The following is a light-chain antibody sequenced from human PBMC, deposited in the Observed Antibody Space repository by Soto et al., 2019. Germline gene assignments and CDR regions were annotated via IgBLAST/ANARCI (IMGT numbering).Light chain of an antibody. V-gene: IGKV3-20*01. CDR3: QQYGSSPRT. CDR2: GAS. CDR1: QSVISNF. Sequence: EIVLAQSPGTLSLSPGERATLSCRASQSVISNFLAWYQQKPGQAPWLLIWGASNRAGGVPDRFSGSGSGTDFTLTISRLEPEDFAVYYCQQYGSSPRTFGQGTKVEI. J-gene: IGKJ1*01.